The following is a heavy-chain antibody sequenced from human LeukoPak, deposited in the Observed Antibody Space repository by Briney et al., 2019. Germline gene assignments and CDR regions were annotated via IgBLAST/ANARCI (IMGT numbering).Heavy chain of an antibody. J-gene: IGHJ6*02. V-gene: IGHV1-69*04. CDR2: IIPILGIA. CDR3: ARDKLRVSYYYYGMDV. CDR1: GGTFSSYA. Sequence: GASVKVSCKASGGTFSSYAISWVRQAPGQGLEWMGRIIPILGIANYAQKFQGRVTITADKSTSTAYMELSSLRSEDTAVYYCARDKLRVSYYYYGMDVWGQGTTVTVSS.